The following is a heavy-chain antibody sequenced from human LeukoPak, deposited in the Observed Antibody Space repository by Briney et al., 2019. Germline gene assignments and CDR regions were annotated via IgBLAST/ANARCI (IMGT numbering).Heavy chain of an antibody. V-gene: IGHV4-34*01. CDR1: GGSFSGYY. D-gene: IGHD3-3*01. CDR2: INHSGST. CDR3: ARLGVLRFLEWSRGS. J-gene: IGHJ4*02. Sequence: PSETLSLTCAVYGGSFSGYYWSWIRQPPGKGLEWIGEINHSGSTNYNPSLKSRVTISVDTSKNQFSLKLSSVTAADTAVYYCARLGVLRFLEWSRGSWGQGTLVTVSS.